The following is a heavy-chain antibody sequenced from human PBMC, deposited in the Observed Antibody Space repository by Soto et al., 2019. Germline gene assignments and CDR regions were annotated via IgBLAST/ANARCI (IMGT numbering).Heavy chain of an antibody. J-gene: IGHJ6*03. CDR1: GFTFSDYY. V-gene: IGHV3-11*01. CDR2: ISSSGSTI. Sequence: QVQLVESGGGLVKPGGSLRLSCAASGFTFSDYYMSWIRQAPGKGLEWVSYISSSGSTIYYADSVKGRFTISRNNAKNSLYLQMNSLRAEDTAVYYCTKGGGYYSGGICYSGSYYYYDMDVWGKGTTVTVSS. D-gene: IGHD2-15*01. CDR3: TKGGGYYSGGICYSGSYYYYDMDV.